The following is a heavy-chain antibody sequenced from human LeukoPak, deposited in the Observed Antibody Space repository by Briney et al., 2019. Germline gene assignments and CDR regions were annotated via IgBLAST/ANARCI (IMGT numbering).Heavy chain of an antibody. CDR1: GGSISSYY. CDR3: ARGHYDSGGYNDY. V-gene: IGHV4-59*01. J-gene: IGHJ4*02. Sequence: SETLSLTCTVSGGSISSYYWSWIRQPPGNGLEWIGYIYYSGSTNYNPSLKSRVTISVDTSKNQFSLKLSSVTAADTAVYYCARGHYDSGGYNDYWGQGTLVTVSS. CDR2: IYYSGST. D-gene: IGHD3-22*01.